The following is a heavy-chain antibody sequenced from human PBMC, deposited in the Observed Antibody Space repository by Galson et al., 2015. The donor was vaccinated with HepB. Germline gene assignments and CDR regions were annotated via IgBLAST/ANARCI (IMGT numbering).Heavy chain of an antibody. D-gene: IGHD3-10*01. CDR1: GYTFTGYY. CDR2: INPNSGGT. J-gene: IGHJ4*02. V-gene: IGHV1-2*06. Sequence: SVKVSCKASGYTFTGYYMHWVRQAPGQGLEWMGRINPNSGGTNYAQKFQGRVTMTRDTSISTAYMELSGLRSDDTAVYYCASESLPMVQGVTTVDYWGQGTLVTVSS. CDR3: ASESLPMVQGVTTVDY.